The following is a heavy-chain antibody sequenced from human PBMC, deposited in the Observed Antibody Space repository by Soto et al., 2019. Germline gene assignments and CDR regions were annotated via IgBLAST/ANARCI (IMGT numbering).Heavy chain of an antibody. Sequence: EVQLLESGGGLVQPGGSLRLSCAASGFTFSSYAMSWVRQAPGKGLEWVSAISGSGGSTYYADSVKGRFTISRDNSKNTLYLQMNSLRAEDTAVYYCANLPPNYYDSSGYYFDYWGQGTLVTVSS. D-gene: IGHD3-22*01. CDR2: ISGSGGST. V-gene: IGHV3-23*01. CDR3: ANLPPNYYDSSGYYFDY. J-gene: IGHJ4*02. CDR1: GFTFSSYA.